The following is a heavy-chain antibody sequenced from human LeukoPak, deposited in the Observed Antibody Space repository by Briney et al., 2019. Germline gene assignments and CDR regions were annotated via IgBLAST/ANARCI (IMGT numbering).Heavy chain of an antibody. CDR2: MNPKSGDT. CDR1: GYTFTSYD. CDR3: ARDEWSITGTTYFDY. Sequence: GASVKVSCKASGYTFTSYDINWVRQATGQGLEWMGWMNPKSGDTGYSQKFQGRVFITRDTSINTAYMELSRLRSDDTAVYYCARDEWSITGTTYFDYWGQGTLVTVSS. J-gene: IGHJ4*02. D-gene: IGHD1-20*01. V-gene: IGHV1-8*03.